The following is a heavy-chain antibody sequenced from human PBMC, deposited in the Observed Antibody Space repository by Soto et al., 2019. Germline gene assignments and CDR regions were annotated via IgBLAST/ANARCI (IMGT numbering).Heavy chain of an antibody. V-gene: IGHV1-18*01. CDR1: GYTFTSYG. Sequence: ASVKVSCKASGYTFTSYGISWVRQAPGQGLEWMGWISAYNGNTNYAQKLQGRVTMTTDTSTSTAYMELRSLRSDGTAVYYCARERQFYGFWSGHQVYFDYWGQGTLVTVSS. CDR3: ARERQFYGFWSGHQVYFDY. CDR2: ISAYNGNT. D-gene: IGHD3-3*01. J-gene: IGHJ4*02.